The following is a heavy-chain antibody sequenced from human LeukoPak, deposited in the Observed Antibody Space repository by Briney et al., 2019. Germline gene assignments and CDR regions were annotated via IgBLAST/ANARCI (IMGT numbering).Heavy chain of an antibody. Sequence: PSETLSLTCTVSGGSISSHYWSWIRQPPGKGLEWIGYIYYSGSTNYNPSLKSRATISVDTSKNQFSLKLSSVTAADTAVYYCARHRGQYSSSLGFWGQGTLVTVSS. CDR1: GGSISSHY. V-gene: IGHV4-59*08. CDR2: IYYSGST. D-gene: IGHD6-13*01. J-gene: IGHJ4*02. CDR3: ARHRGQYSSSLGF.